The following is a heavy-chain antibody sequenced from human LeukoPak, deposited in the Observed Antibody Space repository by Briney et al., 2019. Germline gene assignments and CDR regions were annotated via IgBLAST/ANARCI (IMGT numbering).Heavy chain of an antibody. V-gene: IGHV3-20*04. Sequence: GGSLRLSCAAPGFTFAEYGMSWVPQAQGKGLEWVSGISLNGGATGYADSVKGRFTISRDNGKNSLYLQMNSLRAEDSAVYYCARDGPSIAADFDCWGQGTLVTVSS. CDR2: ISLNGGAT. CDR3: ARDGPSIAADFDC. D-gene: IGHD6-6*01. CDR1: GFTFAEYG. J-gene: IGHJ4*02.